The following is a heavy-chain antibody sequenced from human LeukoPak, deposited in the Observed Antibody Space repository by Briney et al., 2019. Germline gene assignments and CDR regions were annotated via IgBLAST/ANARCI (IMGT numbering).Heavy chain of an antibody. CDR1: GFTFSSYA. CDR3: AKDLEQSYSGWSTSHDA. J-gene: IGHJ5*02. V-gene: IGHV3-23*01. CDR2: ISSGAGTT. Sequence: PGGSLRLSCAASGFTFSSYAMSWVRQVPGKRLEWVSAISSGAGTTGYADSVKGRFTISRVNSKSTIYLQMNSLRAEDTAIYYCAKDLEQSYSGWSTSHDAWGQGTLVTVSS. D-gene: IGHD6-19*01.